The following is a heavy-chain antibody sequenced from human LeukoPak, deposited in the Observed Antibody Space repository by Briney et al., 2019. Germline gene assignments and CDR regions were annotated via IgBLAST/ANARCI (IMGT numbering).Heavy chain of an antibody. J-gene: IGHJ6*03. CDR3: ARAVSYCGGDCYPSYYYYYMDV. Sequence: ASVKVSCKASGGTFSSYAISWVRQAPGQGLEWMGIINPSGGSTSYAQKFQGRVTMTRDMSTSTVYMELSSLRSEDTAVYYCARAVSYCGGDCYPSYYYYYMDVWGKGTTVTVSS. D-gene: IGHD2-21*02. V-gene: IGHV1-46*01. CDR1: GGTFSSYA. CDR2: INPSGGST.